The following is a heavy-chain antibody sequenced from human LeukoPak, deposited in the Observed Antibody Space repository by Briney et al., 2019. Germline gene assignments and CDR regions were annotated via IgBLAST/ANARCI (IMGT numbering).Heavy chain of an antibody. CDR3: ARSPAADDSWSGPNNWFDP. Sequence: SETLSLTCTVSGGSISSYYWSWIRQPPGKGLEWIGYIYYSGSTNYNPSLKSRVTISVDTSKNQFPLKLSSVTAADTAVYYCARSPAADDSWSGPNNWFDPWGQGTLVTVSS. CDR1: GGSISSYY. D-gene: IGHD3-3*01. J-gene: IGHJ5*02. CDR2: IYYSGST. V-gene: IGHV4-59*01.